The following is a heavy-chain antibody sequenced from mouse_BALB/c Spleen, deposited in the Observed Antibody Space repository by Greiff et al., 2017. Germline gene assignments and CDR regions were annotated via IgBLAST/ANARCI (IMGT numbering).Heavy chain of an antibody. CDR3: ARCDYGSSYVDY. V-gene: IGHV1-80*01. Sequence: QVQLKESGAELVRPGSSVKISCKASGYAFSSYWMNWVKQRPGQGLEWIGQIYPGDGDTNYNGKFKGKATLTADKSSSTAYMQLSSLTSEDSAVYYCARCDYGSSYVDYWGQGTTLTVSS. CDR1: GYAFSSYW. D-gene: IGHD1-1*01. CDR2: IYPGDGDT. J-gene: IGHJ2*01.